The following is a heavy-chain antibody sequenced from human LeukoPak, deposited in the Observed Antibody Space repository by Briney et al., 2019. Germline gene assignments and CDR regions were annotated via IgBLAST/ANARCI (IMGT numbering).Heavy chain of an antibody. CDR1: GFTFSSYG. V-gene: IGHV3-33*01. J-gene: IGHJ4*02. CDR3: ARHPTRRDVYDHLDY. CDR2: IWYDGSNK. D-gene: IGHD5/OR15-5a*01. Sequence: GRSLRLSCAASGFTFSSYGMHWVRQAPGKGLEWVAVIWYDGSNKYYADSVKGRFTISRDNSKNTLYLQMNSLRAEDTAVYYCARHPTRRDVYDHLDYWGQGTLVTVSS.